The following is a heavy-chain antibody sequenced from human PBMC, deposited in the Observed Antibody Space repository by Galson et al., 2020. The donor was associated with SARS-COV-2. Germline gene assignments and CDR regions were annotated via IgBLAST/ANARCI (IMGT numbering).Heavy chain of an antibody. V-gene: IGHV6-1*01. CDR3: ARWGDHNSYFDV. CDR1: GDSISSDSAT. D-gene: IGHD2-21*02. CDR2: TYFRSQWTH. Sequence: SQTLSPTCAIPGDSISSDSATWDWIRQSPSRGLEWLGRTYFRSQWTHDYAPFVRSRLTISPDTSKNHFSLQLNSVTPEDTAVYDCARWGDHNSYFDVWGRGTLVIGSS. J-gene: IGHJ2*01.